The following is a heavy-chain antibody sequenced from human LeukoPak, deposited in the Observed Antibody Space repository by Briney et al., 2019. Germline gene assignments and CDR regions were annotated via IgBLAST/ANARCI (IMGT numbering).Heavy chain of an antibody. Sequence: SETLSLTRTVSGGSISSYYWSWIRQPPGKGLEWIGYIYTSGSTNYNPSLKSRVTISVDTSKNQFSLKLSSVTAADTAVYYCARHSRPNTAMDPFDYWGQGTLVTVSS. CDR3: ARHSRPNTAMDPFDY. D-gene: IGHD5-18*01. J-gene: IGHJ4*02. CDR2: IYTSGST. V-gene: IGHV4-4*09. CDR1: GGSISSYY.